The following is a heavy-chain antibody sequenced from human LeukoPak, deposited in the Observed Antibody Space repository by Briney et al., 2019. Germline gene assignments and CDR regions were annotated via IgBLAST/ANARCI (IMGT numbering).Heavy chain of an antibody. Sequence: TSETLSLTCAVYGGSFSGYYWSWIRQPPGKGLEWIGEINHSGSTNYNPSLKSRVTISVDTSKNQFSLRLSSVTAADTAVYYCARERGYYFDYWGQGTLVTVSS. CDR1: GGSFSGYY. CDR3: ARERGYYFDY. J-gene: IGHJ4*02. CDR2: INHSGST. V-gene: IGHV4-34*01.